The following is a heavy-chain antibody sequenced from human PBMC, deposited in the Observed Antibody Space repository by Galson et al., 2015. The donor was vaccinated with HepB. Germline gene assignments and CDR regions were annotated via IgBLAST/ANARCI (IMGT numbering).Heavy chain of an antibody. D-gene: IGHD5-18*01. Sequence: SLRLSCAASGFSFSFYGMHWVRQAPGKGLEWVTVISYDGTNTYYADSVKGRFTVSRDNSKNTMYLQMNSLTGEDTAVYYCAKDRGTAMADLSFYFDYWGQGTLLTVSS. J-gene: IGHJ4*02. CDR2: ISYDGTNT. CDR1: GFSFSFYG. V-gene: IGHV3-30*18. CDR3: AKDRGTAMADLSFYFDY.